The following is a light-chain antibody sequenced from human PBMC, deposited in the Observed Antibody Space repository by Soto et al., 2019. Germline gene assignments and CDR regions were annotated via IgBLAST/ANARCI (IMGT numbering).Light chain of an antibody. CDR1: QSVRDY. J-gene: IGKJ1*01. CDR3: HQRGNGPPWT. CDR2: DAS. Sequence: EIVLTQSPATLSLSPGERATLSCRASQSVRDYLAWYQQKPGQPPRLLIYDASKSATGIPPRFGGSGSTTDFTLTISSLETEDFAVYYCHQRGNGPPWTFGQGTKVEIK. V-gene: IGKV3-11*01.